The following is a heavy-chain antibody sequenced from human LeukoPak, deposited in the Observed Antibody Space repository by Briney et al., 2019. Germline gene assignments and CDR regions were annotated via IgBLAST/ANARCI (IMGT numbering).Heavy chain of an antibody. CDR3: ARSMTTGDLFDY. CDR2: INTDGSST. J-gene: IGHJ4*02. Sequence: PGGSLRLSCAASGFTFSSYWMHWVRQAPGKGLVWVSRINTDGSSTSYADSVKGRFTISRDNAKNTLYLQMGSLRAEDMAVYYCARSMTTGDLFDYWGQGTLVTVSS. CDR1: GFTFSSYW. V-gene: IGHV3-74*01. D-gene: IGHD4-17*01.